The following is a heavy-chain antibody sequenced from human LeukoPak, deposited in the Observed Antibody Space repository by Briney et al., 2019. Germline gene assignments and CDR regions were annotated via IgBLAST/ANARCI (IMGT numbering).Heavy chain of an antibody. CDR1: GFSFGDFL. CDR3: TRAAMVRGRVVSPFDY. D-gene: IGHD3-10*01. CDR2: IRSKTSGGTA. Sequence: GGSLRLSCTGSGFSFGDFLMNWFRQAPGKGLEWVGFIRSKTSGGTAEYAASVKGRFTISRDDSKSIHYLQMNSLKTEDTAVYYCTRAAMVRGRVVSPFDYWGQGTLVTVSS. J-gene: IGHJ4*02. V-gene: IGHV3-49*03.